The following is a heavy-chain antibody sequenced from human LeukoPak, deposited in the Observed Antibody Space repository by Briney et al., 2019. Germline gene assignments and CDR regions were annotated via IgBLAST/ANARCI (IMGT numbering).Heavy chain of an antibody. CDR2: TSAYNGYT. CDR1: GYTFTSYG. Sequence: ASVKVSCKASGYTFTSYGISWVRQAPGQGLEWMGWTSAYNGYTRYAQKFQGRVTMTRDTSTSTAYMELSSLRSEDTAVYYCARRRTYYDSSGYSNPFDYWGQGTLVTVSS. CDR3: ARRRTYYDSSGYSNPFDY. J-gene: IGHJ4*02. V-gene: IGHV1-18*01. D-gene: IGHD3-22*01.